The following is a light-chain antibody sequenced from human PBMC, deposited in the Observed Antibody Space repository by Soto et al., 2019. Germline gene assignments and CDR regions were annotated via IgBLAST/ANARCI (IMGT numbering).Light chain of an antibody. J-gene: IGKJ1*01. Sequence: DIQMTQSPSTLSASVGDRVTITCRASHSISIWLAWYQQKPGKAPKLLIYKASSLESGVPSRFSGSGSGTEFTLTISSLQPDDFAIYYCQQYNSYWTFGQGTKVEIK. CDR3: QQYNSYWT. V-gene: IGKV1-5*03. CDR1: HSISIW. CDR2: KAS.